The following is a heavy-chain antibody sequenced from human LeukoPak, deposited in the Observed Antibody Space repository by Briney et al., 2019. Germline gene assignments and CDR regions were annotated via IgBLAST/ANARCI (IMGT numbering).Heavy chain of an antibody. J-gene: IGHJ4*02. V-gene: IGHV3-23*01. Sequence: TGGSLRLSCAASGFTFSSYAMSWVRQAPGKGLEWVSAISGSGGRTYYADTVKGRFTISRDNSKNTLYLQMNSLRAEDTAVYYCAKDPTFCSGGTCPQVYYFDYWGQGTLVTVSS. D-gene: IGHD2-15*01. CDR3: AKDPTFCSGGTCPQVYYFDY. CDR1: GFTFSSYA. CDR2: ISGSGGRT.